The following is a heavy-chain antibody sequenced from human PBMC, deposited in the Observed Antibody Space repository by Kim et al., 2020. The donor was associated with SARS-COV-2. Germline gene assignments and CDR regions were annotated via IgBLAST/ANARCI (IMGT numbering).Heavy chain of an antibody. CDR2: IYYSGST. V-gene: IGHV4-59*13. Sequence: SETLSLTCTVSGGSISSYYWSWIRQPPGKGLEWIGYIYYSGSTNYNPSLKSRVTISVDTSKNQFSLKLSSVTAADTAVYYCARDKRGIYDSNPWDLNYYGMDVWGQGTTVTVSS. D-gene: IGHD3-22*01. J-gene: IGHJ6*02. CDR3: ARDKRGIYDSNPWDLNYYGMDV. CDR1: GGSISSYY.